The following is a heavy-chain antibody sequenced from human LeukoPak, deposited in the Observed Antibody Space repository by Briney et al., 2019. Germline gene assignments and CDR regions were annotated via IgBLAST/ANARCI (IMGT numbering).Heavy chain of an antibody. J-gene: IGHJ4*02. Sequence: PSETLSLTCTVPGGSISSYYWSWIRQPPGKGLEWIGYIYYSGSTNYNPSLKSRVTISVDTSKNQFSLKLSSVTAADTAVYYCARGSSWVKIDYWGQGTLVTVSS. D-gene: IGHD6-13*01. V-gene: IGHV4-59*01. CDR2: IYYSGST. CDR1: GGSISSYY. CDR3: ARGSSWVKIDY.